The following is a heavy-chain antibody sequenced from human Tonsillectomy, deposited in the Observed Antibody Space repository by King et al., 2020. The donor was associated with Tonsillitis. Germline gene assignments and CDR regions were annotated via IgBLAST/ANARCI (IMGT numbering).Heavy chain of an antibody. CDR2: IYYSGST. CDR3: ARLHHYYGSESQYNWFEP. CDR1: GGSISSSSYY. D-gene: IGHD3-10*01. V-gene: IGHV4-39*07. J-gene: IGHJ5*02. Sequence: QLQESGPGLVKPSETLSLTCTVSGGSISSSSYYWGWIRQPPGKGLEWIGSIYYSGSTYYNPSLKSRVTISVDTSKNQFSLKLSSVTAADTAVYCCARLHHYYGSESQYNWFEPWGQGTLVTVSS.